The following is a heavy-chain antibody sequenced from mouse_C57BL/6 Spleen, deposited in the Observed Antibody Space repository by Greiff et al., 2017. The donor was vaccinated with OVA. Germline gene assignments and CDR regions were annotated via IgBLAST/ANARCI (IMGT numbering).Heavy chain of an antibody. CDR1: GYTFTDYY. CDR3: ARGPDAMDY. Sequence: VQLQQSGPELVKPGASVKISCKASGYTFTDYYMNWVKQSHGKSLEWIGDINPNNGGTSYNQKFKGKATLTVDKSSSTAYMELRSRTAEDSAVYDCARGPDAMDYWGQGTSVTVSS. V-gene: IGHV1-26*01. J-gene: IGHJ4*01. CDR2: INPNNGGT.